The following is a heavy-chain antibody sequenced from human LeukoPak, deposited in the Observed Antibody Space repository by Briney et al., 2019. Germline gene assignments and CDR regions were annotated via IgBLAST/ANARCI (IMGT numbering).Heavy chain of an antibody. Sequence: PGGSLRLSCAASGFTFSTYAMHWVRQAPGKGLEWVAIISYDGSDKYYADSVKGRFTISRDNSKNTVYLQMNSLGAEGTGVYYCAKGVLVRGVRYYGMDVWGKGTTVTVSS. CDR2: ISYDGSDK. CDR3: AKGVLVRGVRYYGMDV. J-gene: IGHJ6*04. CDR1: GFTFSTYA. D-gene: IGHD3-10*01. V-gene: IGHV3-30*04.